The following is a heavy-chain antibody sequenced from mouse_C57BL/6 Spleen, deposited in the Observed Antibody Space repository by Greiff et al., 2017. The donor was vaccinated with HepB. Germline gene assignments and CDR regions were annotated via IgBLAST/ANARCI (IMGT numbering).Heavy chain of an antibody. CDR2: ISSGGSDT. D-gene: IGHD4-1*01. J-gene: IGHJ2*01. Sequence: EVKLVESGGDLVKPGGSLKLSCAASGFTFSSYGMSWVRQTPDKRLEWVATISSGGSDTYYPDRLKGRFTISRDNAKNTLYLQMSSLKSEDTAMYYCARPANWDRVYFDYWGQGTTLTVSS. CDR3: ARPANWDRVYFDY. CDR1: GFTFSSYG. V-gene: IGHV5-6*02.